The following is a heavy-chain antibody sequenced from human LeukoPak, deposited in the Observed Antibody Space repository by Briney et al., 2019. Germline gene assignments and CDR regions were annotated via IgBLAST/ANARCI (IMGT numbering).Heavy chain of an antibody. J-gene: IGHJ4*02. Sequence: PGGSLRLSCAASGFAFSGYNMNWVRQAPGKGLEWISSITASSIYIYHADSVKGRFTVSRVNAKNLLFLQMDSLRAEDTAVYYCARALRDYYFDFWGQGTLVTVSS. CDR2: ITASSIYI. CDR3: ARALRDYYFDF. V-gene: IGHV3-21*01. D-gene: IGHD2-21*01. CDR1: GFAFSGYN.